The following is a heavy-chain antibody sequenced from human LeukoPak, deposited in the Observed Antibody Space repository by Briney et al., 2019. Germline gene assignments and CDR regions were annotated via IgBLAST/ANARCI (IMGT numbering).Heavy chain of an antibody. V-gene: IGHV1-18*04. J-gene: IGHJ4*02. D-gene: IGHD3-22*01. CDR1: GYTFTGYY. CDR3: ARDVHDSSGYPYYFDY. CDR2: ISAYNGNT. Sequence: ASGKVSCKASGYTFTGYYMHWVRQAPGQGLEWMGWISAYNGNTNYAQKLQGRVTMTTDTSTSTAYMELRSLRSDDTAVYYCARDVHDSSGYPYYFDYWGQGTLVTVSS.